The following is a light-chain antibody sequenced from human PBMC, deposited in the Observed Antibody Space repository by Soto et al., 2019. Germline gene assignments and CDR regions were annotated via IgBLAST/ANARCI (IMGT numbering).Light chain of an antibody. CDR3: QHYNNWPPWT. Sequence: ITMTQSPATLSLSPGERATLSCRASQSVSSKLAWYQQKPGQAPRLLVSGASTRATGIPARFSGSGSGTEFTLTISSLQSADFAVYYCQHYNNWPPWTFGQGTKVDIK. CDR1: QSVSSK. CDR2: GAS. J-gene: IGKJ1*01. V-gene: IGKV3-15*01.